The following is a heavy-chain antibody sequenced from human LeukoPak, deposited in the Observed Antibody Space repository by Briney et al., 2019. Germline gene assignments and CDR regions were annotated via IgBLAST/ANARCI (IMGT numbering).Heavy chain of an antibody. V-gene: IGHV1-2*02. J-gene: IGHJ4*02. Sequence: GASVKVSCKASGYTFTGYYMHWVRQAPGQGLEWMGWINPNSGGTNYAQKFQGRVTMTRDTAINTPYMDLSRLRSDDTAAYNCARGGDSSSWFTSPVYWGEGALVTVSS. CDR3: ARGGDSSSWFTSPVY. CDR2: INPNSGGT. CDR1: GYTFTGYY. D-gene: IGHD6-13*01.